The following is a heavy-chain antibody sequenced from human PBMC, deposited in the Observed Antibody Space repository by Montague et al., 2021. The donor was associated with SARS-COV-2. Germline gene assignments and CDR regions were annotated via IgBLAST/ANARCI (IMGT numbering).Heavy chain of an antibody. J-gene: IGHJ3*02. CDR3: TRDYRSVVGDGLGI. D-gene: IGHD5-24*01. CDR1: GFTFSYYD. Sequence: SLRLSCAASGFTFSYYDMNWVRQAPGQGPEWISYISTSAYTTSYAGSVKGRFTISRDNGKDSLYLQMNSLRVEDTAVYCCTRDYRSVVGDGLGIWGQGTKVTASS. CDR2: ISTSAYTT. V-gene: IGHV3-48*03.